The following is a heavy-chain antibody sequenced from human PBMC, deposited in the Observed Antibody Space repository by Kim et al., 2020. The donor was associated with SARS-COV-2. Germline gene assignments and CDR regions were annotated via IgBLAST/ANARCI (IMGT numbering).Heavy chain of an antibody. V-gene: IGHV3-23*01. CDR3: AKGRVGDPGVVVVIRRYFDY. CDR1: GFTFSSYA. D-gene: IGHD3-22*01. CDR2: ISGSGGST. Sequence: GGSLRLSCAASGFTFSSYAMRWVRQAPGKGLEWVSAISGSGGSTYYADSVKGRFTISRDNSKNTLYLQMNSLRAEDTAVYYCAKGRVGDPGVVVVIRRYFDYWGQGTLVTVSS. J-gene: IGHJ4*02.